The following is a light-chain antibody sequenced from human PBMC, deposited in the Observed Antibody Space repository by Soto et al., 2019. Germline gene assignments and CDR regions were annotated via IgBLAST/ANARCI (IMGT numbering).Light chain of an antibody. CDR3: QQYGSSPT. V-gene: IGKV3-20*01. CDR2: GVS. J-gene: IGKJ4*01. CDR1: QSVSSSY. Sequence: ELVLPHSPGTLSFSKGENGTLSCRASQSVSSSYLAWYQQKPGQAPRLLIYGVSSRATGIPDRFSGSGSGTDFTLTISGLEPEDFAVYYCQQYGSSPTFGGGTEVDIK.